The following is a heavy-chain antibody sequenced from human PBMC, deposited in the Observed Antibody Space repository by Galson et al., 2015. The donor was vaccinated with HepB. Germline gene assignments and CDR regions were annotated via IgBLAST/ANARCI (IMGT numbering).Heavy chain of an antibody. CDR1: GFTFSNNA. CDR3: AKSYTAYSSSCPEY. Sequence: SLRLSCAASGFTFSNNAMTWVRQAPGKGLEWVSTITNDGGNTYYADAVKGRFTISRDNSKNTLYLQMNSLTAADTAVYYCAKSYTAYSSSCPEYWGQGTLVTVSS. CDR2: ITNDGGNT. V-gene: IGHV3-23*01. D-gene: IGHD6-13*01. J-gene: IGHJ4*02.